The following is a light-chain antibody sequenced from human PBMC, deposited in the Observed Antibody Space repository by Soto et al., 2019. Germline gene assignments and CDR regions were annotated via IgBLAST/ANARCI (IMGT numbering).Light chain of an antibody. Sequence: QSVLTQPRSVSASPGQSVTISCTGTSSDVGRYDYVSWYQQHPGKAPKLIVYDVTERPSGVPDRFSGSKSGNTASLTISGLPAEDEADYSCCSFAGSYSYVFGTGTKVTVL. CDR1: SSDVGRYDY. CDR2: DVT. V-gene: IGLV2-11*01. J-gene: IGLJ1*01. CDR3: CSFAGSYSYV.